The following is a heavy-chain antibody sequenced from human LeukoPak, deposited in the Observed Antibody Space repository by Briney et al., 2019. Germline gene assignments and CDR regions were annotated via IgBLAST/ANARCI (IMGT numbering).Heavy chain of an antibody. J-gene: IGHJ5*02. V-gene: IGHV3-49*03. D-gene: IGHD3-10*01. Sequence: GGSLRLSCTASGFTFGDYAMSWFRQAPGKGLEWVGFIRTKPYGGTTEDAASVKGRFTISRDDSKSIAYLQMNSLRAEDTAVYYCAREATVVRGNTIDPWGQGTLVTVSS. CDR2: IRTKPYGGTT. CDR1: GFTFGDYA. CDR3: AREATVVRGNTIDP.